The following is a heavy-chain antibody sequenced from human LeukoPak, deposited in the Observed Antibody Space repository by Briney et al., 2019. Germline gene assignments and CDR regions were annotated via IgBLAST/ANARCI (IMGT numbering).Heavy chain of an antibody. D-gene: IGHD4-23*01. CDR2: INPYKGNT. CDR1: GYTLTSYG. CDR3: ARDQGWSCGGNEDAFDI. Sequence: GASVRVSCKPSGYTLTSYGISWVRQAPGQGLEWMGWINPYKGNTNYAQKIQGRVAMTTDTSTSTAYIQLRSLRSDDTPVYYCARDQGWSCGGNEDAFDIWGQGTMVTVSS. V-gene: IGHV1-18*01. J-gene: IGHJ3*02.